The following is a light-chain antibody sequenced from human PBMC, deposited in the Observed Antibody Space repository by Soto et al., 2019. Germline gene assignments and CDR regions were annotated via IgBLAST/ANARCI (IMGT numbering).Light chain of an antibody. CDR3: QQYNSYSGT. J-gene: IGKJ1*01. CDR1: QSISSW. CDR2: DAS. V-gene: IGKV1-5*01. Sequence: GDRVTITCRASQSISSWLAWYQQKPGKAPKLLIYDASSLESGVPSRFSGSGSGTEFPLTISSLQPDDFATYYCQQYNSYSGTFGQGTKVEIK.